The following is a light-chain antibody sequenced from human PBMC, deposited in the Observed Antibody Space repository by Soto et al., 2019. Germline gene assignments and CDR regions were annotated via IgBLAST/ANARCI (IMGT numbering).Light chain of an antibody. CDR3: HQYKSFSPDT. V-gene: IGKV1-5*03. CDR2: EAS. Sequence: DIQVTQSPSTLSAFVGDRVTITCRASQSIGRSLAWYQQKPGKAPRFLMYEASKLETGVPSRFSGSGSGTEFTLTIGSLQPDDVATYFCHQYKSFSPDTFGQGTKVEIK. J-gene: IGKJ2*01. CDR1: QSIGRS.